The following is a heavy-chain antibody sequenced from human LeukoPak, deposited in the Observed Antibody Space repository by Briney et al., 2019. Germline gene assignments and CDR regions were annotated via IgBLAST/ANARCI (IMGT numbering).Heavy chain of an antibody. D-gene: IGHD4-17*01. V-gene: IGHV4-39*01. Sequence: SETLSLTCTVSGGSISSSSYYWGWIRQPPGKGLEWIGNIYYSGSTSYNPSLQSRVTISVDTSKNQFSLKLNSVNAADTAVYYCARRGHGDYYHYGMDVWGQGTTVTVSS. CDR3: ARRGHGDYYHYGMDV. CDR2: IYYSGST. CDR1: GGSISSSSYY. J-gene: IGHJ6*02.